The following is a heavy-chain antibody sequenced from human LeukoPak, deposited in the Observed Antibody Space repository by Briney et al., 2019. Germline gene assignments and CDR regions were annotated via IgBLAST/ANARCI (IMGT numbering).Heavy chain of an antibody. CDR2: VYYTGNT. V-gene: IGHV4-59*08. D-gene: IGHD6-13*01. Sequence: SETLSLTCTVSGGSVSFYYWNWIRQPPGKGLEWIGYVYYTGNTNYNPSLKSRVTISVDTSKHQFSLKLSSVTAEDTAVYYCARRGRAAAANFDYWGQGTLVTVSS. CDR3: ARRGRAAAANFDY. J-gene: IGHJ4*02. CDR1: GGSVSFYY.